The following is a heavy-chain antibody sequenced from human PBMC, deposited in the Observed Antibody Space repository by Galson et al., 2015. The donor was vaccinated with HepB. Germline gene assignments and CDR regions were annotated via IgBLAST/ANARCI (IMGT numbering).Heavy chain of an antibody. Sequence: SLRLSCAASGFTFDDYAMHWVRQAPGKGLEWVSGISWNSGSIGYADSVKGRFTISRDNAKISLYLQMNSLRAEDTALYYCAKDNSSGWYPMDVWGKGTTVTVSS. D-gene: IGHD6-19*01. CDR3: AKDNSSGWYPMDV. J-gene: IGHJ6*03. CDR1: GFTFDDYA. CDR2: ISWNSGSI. V-gene: IGHV3-9*01.